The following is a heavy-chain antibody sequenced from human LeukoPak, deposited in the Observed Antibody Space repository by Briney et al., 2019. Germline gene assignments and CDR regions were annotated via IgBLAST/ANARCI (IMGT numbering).Heavy chain of an antibody. CDR3: ARDLAGAFDS. CDR1: GGSISTYNW. D-gene: IGHD7-27*01. Sequence: SETLSLTCAVSGGSISTYNWWSWVRQPPGKGLEWIGSIYHSGSTYYKPSLKSRLTISVDTSKNQFSLNLSSVTAADTAVYYCARDLAGAFDSWGQGTLVTVSS. V-gene: IGHV4-4*02. CDR2: IYHSGST. J-gene: IGHJ4*02.